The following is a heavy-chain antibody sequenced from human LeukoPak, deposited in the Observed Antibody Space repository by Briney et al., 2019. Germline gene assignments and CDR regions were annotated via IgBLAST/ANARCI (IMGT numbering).Heavy chain of an antibody. CDR2: IYYSGST. V-gene: IGHV4-59*01. J-gene: IGHJ4*02. CDR1: GGSISSYY. CDR3: AGGYSGSYGRFDY. Sequence: SETLSLTCTVSGGSISSYYWSWIRQPPGKGLEWIGYIYYSGSTSYNPSLKSRVTISVDTSKNQFSLKLSSVTAADTAVYYCAGGYSGSYGRFDYWGQGTLVTVSS. D-gene: IGHD1-26*01.